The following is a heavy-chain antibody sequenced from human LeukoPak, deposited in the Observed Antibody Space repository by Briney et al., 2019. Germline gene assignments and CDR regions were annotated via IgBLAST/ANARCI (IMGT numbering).Heavy chain of an antibody. D-gene: IGHD6-13*01. CDR2: IYSGGST. CDR1: GFTVSSNY. V-gene: IGHV3-66*01. Sequence: GGSLRLSCAASGFTVSSNYMSWVRQAPGKGLEWVSVIYSGGSTYYADSVKGRFTISRDNSKNTLYLQINSLRAEDTAVYYCARTQQLPWDYYYYGMDVWGQGTTVTVSS. CDR3: ARTQQLPWDYYYYGMDV. J-gene: IGHJ6*02.